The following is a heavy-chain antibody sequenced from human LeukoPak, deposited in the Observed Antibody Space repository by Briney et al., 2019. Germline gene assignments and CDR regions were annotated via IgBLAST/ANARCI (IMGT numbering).Heavy chain of an antibody. V-gene: IGHV3-23*01. CDR2: ISGSGGST. D-gene: IGHD3-22*01. J-gene: IGHJ3*02. CDR3: AKAESYDSSGYYPKDDAFDI. Sequence: ETLSLTCAVYGGSFSGYYWSWVRQAPGKGLEWVSAISGSGGSTYYADSVKGRFTISRDNSKNTLYLQMNSLRAEDTAVYYCAKAESYDSSGYYPKDDAFDIWGQGTMVTVSS. CDR1: GGSFSGYY.